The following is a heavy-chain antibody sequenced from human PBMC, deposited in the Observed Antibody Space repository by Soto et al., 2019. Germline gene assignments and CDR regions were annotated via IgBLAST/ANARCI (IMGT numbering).Heavy chain of an antibody. V-gene: IGHV1-18*01. CDR3: ARDWRKELWVEGLNAMDV. Sequence: QIQLVQSGPEVKKPGASVKVSCKASGYTFTTYGISWVRQAPGQGLEWMGWISGYNGQTNYAQKFRGRVTITTDTSTGTAYMEMRSLRSDDTATYYCARDWRKELWVEGLNAMDVWGQGTTVTVSS. J-gene: IGHJ6*02. D-gene: IGHD5-18*01. CDR2: ISGYNGQT. CDR1: GYTFTTYG.